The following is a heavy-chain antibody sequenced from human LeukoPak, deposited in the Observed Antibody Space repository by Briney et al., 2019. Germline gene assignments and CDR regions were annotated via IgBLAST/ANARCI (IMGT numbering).Heavy chain of an antibody. CDR2: INPSGGST. J-gene: IGHJ6*02. CDR1: GYTFTSYY. V-gene: IGHV1-46*01. CDR3: ARDRHFYDILTGYYTCYYGMDV. Sequence: ASVKVSCKASGYTFTSYYMHWVRQAPGQGLEWMGIINPSGGSTSYAQKFQGRVTMTRDTSTSTVYMELSSLRSEDTAVYYCARDRHFYDILTGYYTCYYGMDVWGQGTTVTVSS. D-gene: IGHD3-9*01.